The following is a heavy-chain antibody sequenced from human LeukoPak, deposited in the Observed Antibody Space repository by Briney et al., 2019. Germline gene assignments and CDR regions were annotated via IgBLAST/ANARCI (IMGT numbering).Heavy chain of an antibody. CDR2: ISGSSTDI. CDR3: ARRGYHDSSGYDY. Sequence: GGSLRLSCAASGFTFSSYDMSWVRQAPGKGLEWVSSISGSSTDIYYADSVKGRFTISRDNAKNSVFLQINNLRAEDTAIYYCARRGYHDSSGYDYWGQGTLVTVSS. V-gene: IGHV3-21*06. CDR1: GFTFSSYD. J-gene: IGHJ4*02. D-gene: IGHD3-22*01.